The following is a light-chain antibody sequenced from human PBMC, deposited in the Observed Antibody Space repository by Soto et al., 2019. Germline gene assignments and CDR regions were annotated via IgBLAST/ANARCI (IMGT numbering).Light chain of an antibody. CDR3: QQYNNWTA. V-gene: IGKV3-15*01. CDR2: GAS. Sequence: EIVMTQSPATLSVSPGERATLSCRASQSVNSNLAWYQQKPGQAPRLLIYGASTRATGIPARFSGSGSGTEFALTISSLQSEDSAVYYCQQYNNWTAFGQGTKVDIK. CDR1: QSVNSN. J-gene: IGKJ1*01.